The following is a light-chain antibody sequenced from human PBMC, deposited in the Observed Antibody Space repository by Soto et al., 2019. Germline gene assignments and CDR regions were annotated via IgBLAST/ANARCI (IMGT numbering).Light chain of an antibody. CDR2: VAS. V-gene: IGKV1-27*01. CDR1: QGISNY. CDR3: QKYNSAPWT. Sequence: DIQMTQSPSSLSASVGDRVTITCRASQGISNYLAWYQQQPGKVPKLLIYVASTLQSGVPSRFIGSGSGTDLTLTISSMQPEDVSTYYCQKYNSAPWTFGHGTKVEIK. J-gene: IGKJ1*01.